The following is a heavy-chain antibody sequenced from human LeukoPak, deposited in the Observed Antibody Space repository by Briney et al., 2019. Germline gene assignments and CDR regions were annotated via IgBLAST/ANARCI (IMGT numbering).Heavy chain of an antibody. CDR1: AFTFRNYW. J-gene: IGHJ4*02. V-gene: IGHV3-7*03. CDR2: IKQDGSEK. D-gene: IGHD3-10*01. CDR3: AKSGVRGVIIGPCFDY. Sequence: GGSLRLSCAASAFTFRNYWMSWVRQAPGQGLEWVANIKQDGSEKYYVDSVKGRFTISRDNAKNSLYLQMNSLRAEDTAVYYCAKSGVRGVIIGPCFDYWGQGTLVTVSS.